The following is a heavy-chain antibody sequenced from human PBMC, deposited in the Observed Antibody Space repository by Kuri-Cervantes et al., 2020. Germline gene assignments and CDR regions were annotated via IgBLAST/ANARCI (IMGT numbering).Heavy chain of an antibody. Sequence: ASVKVSCKASGYTFTGYYMHWVRQAPGQGLEWMGIINPSGGSTSYAQKFQGRVTMTRDTSTSTVYMELSSLRSEDTAVYYCARVRDTAMGNYYYYGMDVWGQGTTVTVSS. CDR2: INPSGGST. V-gene: IGHV1-46*01. CDR3: ARVRDTAMGNYYYYGMDV. D-gene: IGHD5-18*01. J-gene: IGHJ6*02. CDR1: GYTFTGYY.